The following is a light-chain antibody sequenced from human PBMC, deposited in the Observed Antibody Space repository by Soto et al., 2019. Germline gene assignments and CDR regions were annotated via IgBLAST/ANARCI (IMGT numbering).Light chain of an antibody. CDR3: QQYFEWTPMT. Sequence: FMTQSPATLSVFQWERATLSWWASETVATNLAWYQQKPGQAPRLLISGASTRAAGISDRFRGSGSGTEFTLTISSLRSEDSAIYYCQQYFEWTPMTFGQGTKVDIK. CDR1: ETVATN. CDR2: GAS. J-gene: IGKJ1*01. V-gene: IGKV3-15*01.